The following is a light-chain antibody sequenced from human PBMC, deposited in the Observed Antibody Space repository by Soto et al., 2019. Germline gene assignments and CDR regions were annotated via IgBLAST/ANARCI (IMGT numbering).Light chain of an antibody. V-gene: IGLV2-11*01. Sequence: QSALTQPRSVSGSPGQSVTISRTGTSSDVGGYKYVSWYQQYPGKAPKLMIHDVSRRPSGVPDRFSGSKSGNTASLTISGLQAEDEADYYCCSYAGTYTWVFGGGTKVTVL. CDR1: SSDVGGYKY. CDR3: CSYAGTYTWV. J-gene: IGLJ3*02. CDR2: DVS.